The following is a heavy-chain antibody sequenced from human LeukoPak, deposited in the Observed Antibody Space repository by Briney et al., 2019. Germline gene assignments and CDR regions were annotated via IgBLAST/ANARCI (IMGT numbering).Heavy chain of an antibody. J-gene: IGHJ4*02. CDR3: AKLLGVTNCYYFHY. V-gene: IGHV3-23*01. D-gene: IGHD4-17*01. Sequence: GGALRVSCAASGFTFSSYAMSWVRQAPGRGLECVSTISGSGRGGSTYYADSVKGRFTIPRDNSKDKLYLQMNSLRAEDPAVYCCAKLLGVTNCYYFHYWGQGPLVTVSS. CDR1: GFTFSSYA. CDR2: ISGSGRGGST.